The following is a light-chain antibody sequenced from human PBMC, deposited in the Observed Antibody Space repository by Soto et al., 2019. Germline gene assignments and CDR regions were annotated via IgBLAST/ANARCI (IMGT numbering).Light chain of an antibody. J-gene: IGKJ1*01. Sequence: EIVMTQSPATLSVSAGERATLSCRASQSVSSNLAWYQQKPGQAPRLLIYGASTRATGIPARFGGSGSGTEFTLTISSLQSEDFAVYYCQQYNNWPPWTFGQGTKVDIK. V-gene: IGKV3-15*01. CDR3: QQYNNWPPWT. CDR2: GAS. CDR1: QSVSSN.